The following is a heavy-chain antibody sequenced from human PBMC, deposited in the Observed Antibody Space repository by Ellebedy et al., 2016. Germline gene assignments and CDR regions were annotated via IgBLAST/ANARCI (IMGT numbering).Heavy chain of an antibody. V-gene: IGHV4-59*04. CDR1: GGSISSYY. J-gene: IGHJ4*02. D-gene: IGHD2/OR15-2a*01. CDR2: IYYRGST. Sequence: SETLSLTCTVSGGSISSYYWSWIRQPPGKGLEWIGYIYYRGSTYYNTSLKSRVTTSVDTSKNQFSLKLSSVTAADTAVYYCASSSTYFDHWGQGTLVTVSS. CDR3: ASSSTYFDH.